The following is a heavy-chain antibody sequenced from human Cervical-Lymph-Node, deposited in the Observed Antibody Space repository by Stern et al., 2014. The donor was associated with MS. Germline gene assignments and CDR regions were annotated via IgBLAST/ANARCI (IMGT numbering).Heavy chain of an antibody. D-gene: IGHD6-13*01. CDR1: GFTFSNFR. V-gene: IGHV3-7*01. CDR2: IKHDGSEK. Sequence: EVQLVESGGGLVQPGGSLRLSCAASGFTFSNFRMSWVRQAPGKGLEWVANIKHDGSEKYYVESVKGRFTISRDNAKNSLYLQMNSLRAEDTAVYYCARDSSSRNNDYWGQGTLVTVSS. J-gene: IGHJ4*02. CDR3: ARDSSSRNNDY.